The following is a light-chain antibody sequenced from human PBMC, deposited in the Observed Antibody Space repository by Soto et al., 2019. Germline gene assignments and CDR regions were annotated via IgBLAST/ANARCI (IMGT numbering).Light chain of an antibody. V-gene: IGLV2-23*02. Sequence: QSVLTQPASVSGSPGPSITISCTGTSSDVGSYNLVSWYQQHPGKAPKLMIYEVSKRPSGVSTRFSGSKSGNTASLTISGLQAEDEADYYCCSYAGSSTYVVFGGGTKLTVL. CDR1: SSDVGSYNL. CDR3: CSYAGSSTYVV. CDR2: EVS. J-gene: IGLJ2*01.